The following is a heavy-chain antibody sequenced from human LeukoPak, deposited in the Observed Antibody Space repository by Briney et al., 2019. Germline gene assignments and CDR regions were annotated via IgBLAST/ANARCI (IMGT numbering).Heavy chain of an antibody. Sequence: SETLSLTCTVSGGSISSSSYYWGWIRQPPGKGLEWIGSIYYSGSTYYNPSLKSRVTISVDTSKNQFSLKPSSVTAADTAVYYCARFSGSYLVDYFDYWGQGTLVTVSS. J-gene: IGHJ4*02. D-gene: IGHD1-26*01. CDR1: GGSISSSSYY. CDR2: IYYSGST. V-gene: IGHV4-39*01. CDR3: ARFSGSYLVDYFDY.